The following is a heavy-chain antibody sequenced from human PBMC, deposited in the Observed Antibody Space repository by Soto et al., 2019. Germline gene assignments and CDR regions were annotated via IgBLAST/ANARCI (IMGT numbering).Heavy chain of an antibody. CDR3: VRALGSRFMEWPRFDP. V-gene: IGHV4-31*03. Sequence: SETLSLTCTVSGGSISSGGYFWSWIRQHPGKGLEWIGYIYYSGRTYYNLSLKSRVTISVDTSKNQLSLKLRSVTAADTAVYYCVRALGSRFMEWPRFDPWGQGKLVTVSS. CDR1: GGSISSGGYF. D-gene: IGHD3-3*01. CDR2: IYYSGRT. J-gene: IGHJ5*02.